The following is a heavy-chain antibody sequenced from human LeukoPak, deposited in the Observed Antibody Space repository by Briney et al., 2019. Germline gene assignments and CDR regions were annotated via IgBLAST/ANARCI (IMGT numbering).Heavy chain of an antibody. Sequence: PGRSLRLSCAASGFTFSSYAMYWVRQAPGKGLEWVAVKSYDGSNKYYADSVKGRFTISRDNSKNTLYLQMNSLRAEDTAVYYCARYCSGGSCHHTDAFDIWGQGTMVTVSS. V-gene: IGHV3-30*04. J-gene: IGHJ3*02. CDR3: ARYCSGGSCHHTDAFDI. D-gene: IGHD2-15*01. CDR2: KSYDGSNK. CDR1: GFTFSSYA.